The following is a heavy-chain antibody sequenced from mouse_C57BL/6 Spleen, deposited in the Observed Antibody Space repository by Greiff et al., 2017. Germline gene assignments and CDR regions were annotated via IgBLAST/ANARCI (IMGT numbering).Heavy chain of an antibody. J-gene: IGHJ4*01. V-gene: IGHV1-4*01. CDR3: ARGADLYAMDY. Sequence: QVHVKQSGAELARPGASVKMSCQASGYTFTSYTMHWVKQRPGQGLEWIGYINPSSGYTKYNQKFKDKATLTADKSSSTAYMQLSSLTSEDSAVYYCARGADLYAMDYWGQGTSVTVSS. CDR2: INPSSGYT. CDR1: GYTFTSYT.